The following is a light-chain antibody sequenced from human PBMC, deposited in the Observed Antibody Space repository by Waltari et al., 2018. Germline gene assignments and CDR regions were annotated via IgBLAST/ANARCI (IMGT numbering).Light chain of an antibody. CDR1: QSISSY. J-gene: IGKJ3*01. V-gene: IGKV1-39*01. Sequence: DIQMTQSPSSLAASVGDRVTNTCRASQSISSYLNWYQQKPGKAPKLLIYAASSLQSGVPSRFSGSGSGTDFTLTINSLQPEDFATYYCQQSSSTPPFTFGPGTKVDIK. CDR3: QQSSSTPPFT. CDR2: AAS.